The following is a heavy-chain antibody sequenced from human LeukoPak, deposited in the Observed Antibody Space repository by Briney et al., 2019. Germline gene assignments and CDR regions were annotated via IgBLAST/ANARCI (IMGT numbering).Heavy chain of an antibody. V-gene: IGHV5-10-1*01. J-gene: IGHJ4*02. Sequence: GESLQISCNGSGYSFTSYWIIWGRHMPRKGREWRGRIDPSDSYTNYSPSLQGHVTISTDKSISTAYLQWSSLKASDTAMYYCARLYGSVSYYNVDAFDYWGQGTLVTVSS. CDR2: IDPSDSYT. CDR3: ARLYGSVSYYNVDAFDY. D-gene: IGHD3-10*01. CDR1: GYSFTSYW.